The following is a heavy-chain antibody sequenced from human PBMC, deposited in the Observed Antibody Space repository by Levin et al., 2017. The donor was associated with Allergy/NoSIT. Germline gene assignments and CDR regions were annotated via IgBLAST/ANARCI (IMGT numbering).Heavy chain of an antibody. CDR1: GYTFTSYY. V-gene: IGHV1-46*01. D-gene: IGHD6-13*01. J-gene: IGHJ3*02. CDR3: ARGGGQQLAHDAFDI. CDR2: INPSGGST. Sequence: ASVKVSCKASGYTFTSYYMHWVRQAPGQGLEWMGIINPSGGSTSYAQKFQGRVTMTRDTSTSTVYMELSSLRSEDTAVYYCARGGGQQLAHDAFDIWGQGTMVTVSS.